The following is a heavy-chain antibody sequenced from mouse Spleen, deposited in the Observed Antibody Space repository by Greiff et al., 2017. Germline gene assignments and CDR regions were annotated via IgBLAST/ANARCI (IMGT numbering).Heavy chain of an antibody. CDR2: IDPENGDT. CDR3: TTGGYYDGSPAWFAY. J-gene: IGHJ3*01. V-gene: IGHV14-4*01. D-gene: IGHD1-1*01. Sequence: EVQLQQSGAELVRPGASVKLSCTASGFNIKDDYMHWVKQRPEQGLEWIGWIDPENGDTEYASKFQGKATITADTSSNTAYLQLSSLTSEDTAVYYCTTGGYYDGSPAWFAYWGQGTLVTVSA. CDR1: GFNIKDDY.